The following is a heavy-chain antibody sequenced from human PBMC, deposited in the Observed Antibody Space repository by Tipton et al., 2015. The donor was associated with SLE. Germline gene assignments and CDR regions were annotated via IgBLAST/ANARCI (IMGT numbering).Heavy chain of an antibody. CDR2: IRADGSNK. Sequence: GSLRLSCAASGFTYSGYAMHWVRQAPGKGLEWVAFIRADGSNKDYADSVKGRFTISRDNSKNTLYLQMNRLRVEDTAVYYCAGGTGAYFAHWGQGTLVTVSS. V-gene: IGHV3-30*02. J-gene: IGHJ4*02. D-gene: IGHD3-16*01. CDR3: AGGTGAYFAH. CDR1: GFTYSGYA.